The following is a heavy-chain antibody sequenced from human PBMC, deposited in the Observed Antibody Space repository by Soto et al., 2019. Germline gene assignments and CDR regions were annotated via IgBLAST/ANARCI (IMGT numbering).Heavy chain of an antibody. CDR3: ARETYYYGMEV. Sequence: VGSPRHASASTLFTFSIYCMHWARQTPVKWLDRVTSKWNDGSNKYYADSVKGRFTISRDNSKNTLYLQMNSLRAEDAAVYYCARETYYYGMEVWGQGTTVTVSS. V-gene: IGHV3-33*01. CDR1: LFTFSIYC. CDR2: KWNDGSNK. J-gene: IGHJ6*02.